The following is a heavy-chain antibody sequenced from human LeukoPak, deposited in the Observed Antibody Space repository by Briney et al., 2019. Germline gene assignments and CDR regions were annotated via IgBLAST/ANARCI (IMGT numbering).Heavy chain of an antibody. D-gene: IGHD6-13*01. J-gene: IGHJ4*02. CDR3: ARQLQQQLFLVVDY. CDR2: IYYSGST. V-gene: IGHV4-59*08. Sequence: SETLSLTCTVPGGSISSYYWSWIRQPPGKGLEWIGYIYYSGSTNYNPSLKSRVTISVDSSKNQFSLKLSSVTAADTAVYYCARQLQQQLFLVVDYWGQGTLVTVSS. CDR1: GGSISSYY.